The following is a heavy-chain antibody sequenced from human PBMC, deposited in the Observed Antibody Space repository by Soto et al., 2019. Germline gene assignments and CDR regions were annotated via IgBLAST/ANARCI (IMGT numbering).Heavy chain of an antibody. CDR3: AHRPGSAWGPWFDP. D-gene: IGHD6-19*01. Sequence: QITLKESGPTLVKPTQTLTLTCTFSGFSLSTGGVGVGWIRQPPGKALEWLALIYWDDDKRYSPSLESRLTITKDTSKNQVVLRMTNMDPVDTATYYCAHRPGSAWGPWFDPWGQGTLVTVAS. CDR2: IYWDDDK. V-gene: IGHV2-5*02. CDR1: GFSLSTGGVG. J-gene: IGHJ5*02.